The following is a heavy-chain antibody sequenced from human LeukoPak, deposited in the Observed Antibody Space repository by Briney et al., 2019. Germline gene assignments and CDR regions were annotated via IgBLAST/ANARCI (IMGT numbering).Heavy chain of an antibody. CDR1: GFTFSSYA. J-gene: IGHJ1*01. D-gene: IGHD3-10*01. Sequence: GGSLRLSCAASGFTFSSYAMSWVRQAPGKGLEWASAISGGGGSTYYADSVKGRFTISRDNSKNTLYLQMNSLRAEDTAVYYCAKTGLGPPIYYYGSGEFQHWGQGTLVTVSS. CDR2: ISGGGGST. V-gene: IGHV3-23*01. CDR3: AKTGLGPPIYYYGSGEFQH.